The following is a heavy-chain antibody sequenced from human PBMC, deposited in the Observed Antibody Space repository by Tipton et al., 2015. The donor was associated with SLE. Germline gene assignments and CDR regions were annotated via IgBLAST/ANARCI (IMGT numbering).Heavy chain of an antibody. CDR3: ARELGRGFWDY. CDR2: IRSKAYGGTT. V-gene: IGHV3-49*03. Sequence: SLRLSCTASGFTFGDYAMSWFRQAPGKGLEWVGFIRSKAYGGTTEYAASVKGRFTISRDDSKSIAYLQMNSLKTEDTAVYYCARELGRGFWDYWGQGTLDTVSS. D-gene: IGHD7-27*01. CDR1: GFTFGDYA. J-gene: IGHJ4*02.